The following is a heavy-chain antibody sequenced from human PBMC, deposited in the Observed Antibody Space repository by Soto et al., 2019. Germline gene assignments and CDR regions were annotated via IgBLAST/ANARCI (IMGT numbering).Heavy chain of an antibody. Sequence: SETLSLTCAVCGGSFSGYYWSWIRQPPGKGLEWIGEINHSGSTNYNPSLKSRVTISVDTSKNQFSLKLSSVTAADTAVYYCARCPNYYYYYGMDVWGQGTTVTVSS. V-gene: IGHV4-34*01. CDR2: INHSGST. CDR1: GGSFSGYY. CDR3: ARCPNYYYYYGMDV. J-gene: IGHJ6*02.